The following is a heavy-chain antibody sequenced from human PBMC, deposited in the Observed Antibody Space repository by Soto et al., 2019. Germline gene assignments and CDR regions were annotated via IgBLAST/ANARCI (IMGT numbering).Heavy chain of an antibody. D-gene: IGHD3-10*01. CDR3: ARDKVSYGSGSYLFY. V-gene: IGHV3-30-3*01. Sequence: GESLKISCAASGFTFSSYAMHWVRQAPGKGLEWVAVISYDGSNKYYADSVKGRFTISRDNSKNTLYLQMNSLRAEDTAVYYCARDKVSYGSGSYLFYWGQGTLVTVSS. J-gene: IGHJ4*02. CDR2: ISYDGSNK. CDR1: GFTFSSYA.